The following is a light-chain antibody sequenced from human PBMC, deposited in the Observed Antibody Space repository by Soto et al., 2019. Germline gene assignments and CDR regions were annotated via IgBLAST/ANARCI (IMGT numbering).Light chain of an antibody. CDR1: SSDIDAYNY. J-gene: IGLJ1*01. CDR2: DVS. V-gene: IGLV2-14*01. CDR3: GSYTTSSNYV. Sequence: SVLTQPASVSGSPGQSITISCTGTSSDIDAYNYVSWYQQHPGKAPKLMIYDVSNRPSGISNRFSGSKSGNTASLTISGLQAGDEADYYCGSYTTSSNYVFGTGTKVTVL.